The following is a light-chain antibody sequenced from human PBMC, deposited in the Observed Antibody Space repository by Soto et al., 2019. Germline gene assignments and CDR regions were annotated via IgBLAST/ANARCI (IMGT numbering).Light chain of an antibody. CDR2: EVN. CDR3: STYTGNSPLWL. J-gene: IGLJ3*02. V-gene: IGLV2-14*01. CDR1: SSDFGRYNY. Sequence: QSVLTQPASVSGSPGQSITISCTGSSSDFGRYNYVSWYQQNPGKGPKLMIYEVNNRPSGVSDRFSGSRSGNTASLTISGLQAEDEAQYYCSTYTGNSPLWLFGGGTKLTVL.